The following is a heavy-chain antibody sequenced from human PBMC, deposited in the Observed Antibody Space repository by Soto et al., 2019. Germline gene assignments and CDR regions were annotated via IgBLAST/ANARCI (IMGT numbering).Heavy chain of an antibody. V-gene: IGHV3-7*05. D-gene: IGHD3-10*01. CDR2: IKQDGSEK. CDR1: GFTFSSYW. Sequence: GGSLRLSCAASGFTFSSYWMSWVRQAPGKGLEWVANIKQDGSEKYYVDSVMGRFTISRDNAKNSLYLQMNSLRAEDTAVYYCARESVAPRLLWFGELTNWGQGTLVTVSS. J-gene: IGHJ4*02. CDR3: ARESVAPRLLWFGELTN.